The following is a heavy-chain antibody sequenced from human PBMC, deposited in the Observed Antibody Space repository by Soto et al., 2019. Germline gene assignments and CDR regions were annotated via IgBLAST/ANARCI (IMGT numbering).Heavy chain of an antibody. Sequence: QVQLVQSGAEVKKPGASVKVSCKASGYTFTSYDINWVRQATGQGLEWMGWMNPNSGNTGYAQKFQGRVNITRNTSISTAYMELSSLRSEDTAVYYCARSPRKIHYDFWSGGEYYFDYWGQGTLVTVSS. CDR1: GYTFTSYD. CDR2: MNPNSGNT. CDR3: ARSPRKIHYDFWSGGEYYFDY. J-gene: IGHJ4*02. D-gene: IGHD3-3*01. V-gene: IGHV1-8*01.